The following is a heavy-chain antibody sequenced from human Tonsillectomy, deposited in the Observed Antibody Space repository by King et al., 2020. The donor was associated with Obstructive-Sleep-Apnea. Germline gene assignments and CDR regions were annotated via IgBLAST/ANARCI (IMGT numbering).Heavy chain of an antibody. D-gene: IGHD3-22*01. CDR1: DYSISSGYY. CDR3: ARVGDSSAYYYFDF. V-gene: IGHV4-38-2*02. Sequence: QLQESGPGLVKPSETLSLTCTVSDYSISSGYYWGWIRQPPGKGLEGIGRISHSGSTYYNPSLKGRLTISVDTSKNQFSLKLSSVTAADTAVYYCARVGDSSAYYYFDFWGQGTLVTVSS. J-gene: IGHJ4*02. CDR2: ISHSGST.